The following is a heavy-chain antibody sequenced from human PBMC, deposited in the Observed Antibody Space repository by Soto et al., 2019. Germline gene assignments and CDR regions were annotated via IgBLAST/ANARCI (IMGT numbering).Heavy chain of an antibody. V-gene: IGHV3-23*01. CDR3: EKEDELRPFFDF. D-gene: IGHD3-10*01. J-gene: IGHJ4*02. CDR1: GLTFSSYA. CDR2: ISGSGGST. Sequence: PGGSLGLSCAASGLTFSSYAMIWVGQAPGKGLDWVSAISGSGGSTYYADSVKGRFTISRDNSKNTLYLKMNSLRAEDTSFYYDEKEDELRPFFDFWGQGTLVTVSS.